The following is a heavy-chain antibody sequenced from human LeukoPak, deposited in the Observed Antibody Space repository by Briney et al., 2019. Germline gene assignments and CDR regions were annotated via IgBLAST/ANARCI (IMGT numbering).Heavy chain of an antibody. CDR1: GFTVSNNY. CDR3: ARVGTYYDILTGYSPFDY. CDR2: IYSGGST. J-gene: IGHJ4*02. Sequence: PGGSLRLSCAASGFTVSNNYMSWVRQAPGKGLEWVSVIYSGGSTYYADSVKGRFTISRDNSKNTLYLQMNSLRAEDTAVYYRARVGTYYDILTGYSPFDYWGQGTLVTVSS. D-gene: IGHD3-9*01. V-gene: IGHV3-66*01.